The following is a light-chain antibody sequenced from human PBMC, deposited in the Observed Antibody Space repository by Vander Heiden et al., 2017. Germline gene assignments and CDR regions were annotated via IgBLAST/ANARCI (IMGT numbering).Light chain of an antibody. V-gene: IGLV7-46*01. CDR3: LLFYSGPSV. Sequence: QAVVTPEPSLTVSPGRPVTLTSGSITGAVPSAHDPYWIQQQPGQAPRTLIYDTGNKHSWTPARFSGSLLGGKAALTLSGAQPEDEAEYYCLLFYSGPSVFGGGTQLTVL. CDR2: DTG. J-gene: IGLJ7*01. CDR1: TGAVPSAHD.